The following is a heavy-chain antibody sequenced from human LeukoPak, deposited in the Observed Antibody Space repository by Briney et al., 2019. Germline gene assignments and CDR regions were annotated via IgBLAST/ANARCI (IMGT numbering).Heavy chain of an antibody. D-gene: IGHD3-10*01. CDR1: GFTFSSYS. Sequence: PGGSLRLSCAASGFTFSSYSMNWVRQAPGKGLEWVSYISSSSSTIYYADSVKGRFTISRGNAKNSLYLQMNSLRAEDTAVYYCYGSGSYFGYDWFDPWGQGTLVTVSS. CDR2: ISSSSSTI. CDR3: YGSGSYFGYDWFDP. J-gene: IGHJ5*02. V-gene: IGHV3-48*01.